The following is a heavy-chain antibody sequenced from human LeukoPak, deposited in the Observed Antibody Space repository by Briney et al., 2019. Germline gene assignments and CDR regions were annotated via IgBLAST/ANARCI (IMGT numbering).Heavy chain of an antibody. CDR1: GFTFSSYA. CDR3: TTLYGDFPIYYYYYYMDV. Sequence: AGGSLRLSCAASGFTFSSYAMSWVRQAPGKGLEWVGRIKSKTDGGTTDYAAPVKGRFTISRDDSKNTLYLQMNSLKTEDTAVYYCTTLYGDFPIYYYYYYMDVWGKGTTVTVSS. J-gene: IGHJ6*03. V-gene: IGHV3-15*01. D-gene: IGHD4-17*01. CDR2: IKSKTDGGTT.